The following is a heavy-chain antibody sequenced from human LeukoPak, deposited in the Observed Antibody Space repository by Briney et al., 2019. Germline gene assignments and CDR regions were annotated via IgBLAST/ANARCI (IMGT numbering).Heavy chain of an antibody. CDR1: GFTFSSYE. D-gene: IGHD6-19*01. CDR2: ISSSGSTI. V-gene: IGHV3-48*03. J-gene: IGHJ4*02. Sequence: GGSLRLSCAASGFTFSSYEMNWVRQAPGKGLEWVSYISSSGSTIYYADSVKGRFTISRDNAKNSLYLQMNSLRAKDTAVYYCARSSGWYAFDYWGQGTLVTVSS. CDR3: ARSSGWYAFDY.